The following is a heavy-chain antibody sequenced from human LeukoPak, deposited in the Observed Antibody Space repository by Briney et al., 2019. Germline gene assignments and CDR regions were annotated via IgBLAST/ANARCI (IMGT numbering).Heavy chain of an antibody. CDR2: INGNNGNT. J-gene: IGHJ6*03. D-gene: IGHD3-10*01. Sequence: ASVKVSCKASGYTFTNYGISWVRQAPGQGLEWMGWINGNNGNTKFAQKFQGRVTLTTDTSTSTAYMELRSLRSDDTAVYYCARAAYYGSGSYSGFYYYYYMDVWGKGTTVTISS. V-gene: IGHV1-18*01. CDR1: GYTFTNYG. CDR3: ARAAYYGSGSYSGFYYYYYMDV.